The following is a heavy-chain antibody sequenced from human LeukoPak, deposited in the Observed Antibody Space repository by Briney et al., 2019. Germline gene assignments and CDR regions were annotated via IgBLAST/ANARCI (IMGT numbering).Heavy chain of an antibody. J-gene: IGHJ4*02. D-gene: IGHD3-3*01. CDR3: ARVIWSGYYQIDY. Sequence: GGSLRLSCAASGFTFSSYSMNWVRQAPGKGLEWVSYIRSGGSITRYADYVKGRFTISRDNAKNSLYLQMNSLRAEDTAVYYCARVIWSGYYQIDYWGQGTLVTVSS. CDR1: GFTFSSYS. CDR2: IRSGGSIT. V-gene: IGHV3-48*01.